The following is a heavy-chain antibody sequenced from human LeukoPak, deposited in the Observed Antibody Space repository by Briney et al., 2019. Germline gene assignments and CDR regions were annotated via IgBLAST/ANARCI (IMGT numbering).Heavy chain of an antibody. Sequence: SQTLSLTCTVSGGSISSGSYYWSWIRQPAGKGLEWIGRIYTSGSTNYNPSLKSRVTISVDTSKNQFSLKLSSVTAADTAVNYCAREVVSAAKYDYWGQGTLVTVSS. D-gene: IGHD2-2*01. CDR2: IYTSGST. J-gene: IGHJ4*02. V-gene: IGHV4-61*02. CDR1: GGSISSGSYY. CDR3: AREVVSAAKYDY.